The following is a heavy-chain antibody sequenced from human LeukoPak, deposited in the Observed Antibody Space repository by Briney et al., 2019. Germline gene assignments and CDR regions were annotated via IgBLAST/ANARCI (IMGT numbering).Heavy chain of an antibody. D-gene: IGHD3-22*01. CDR3: ARETDSSGYNP. Sequence: EASVKVSCKASGYTFTSYGISWVRQAPGQGLEWMGWISAYNGNTNYAQKLQGRVTMTRDTSTSTVYMELSSLRSEDTAVYYCARETDSSGYNPWGQGTLVTVSS. J-gene: IGHJ5*02. V-gene: IGHV1-18*01. CDR2: ISAYNGNT. CDR1: GYTFTSYG.